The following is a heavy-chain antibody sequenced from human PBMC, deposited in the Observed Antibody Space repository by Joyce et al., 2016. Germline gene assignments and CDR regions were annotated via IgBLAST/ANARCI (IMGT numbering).Heavy chain of an antibody. Sequence: QVQLQESGPGLVKPSETLSLTCTVSGGSINTYYWSWVRQPPGKGLEWNGYISYSGTANYAPSRKSRVTISVDTAKNQISLKVTSVTAADTAVYYCARDRNEGYCTSARCYYYYYYGMDVWGQGTTVTVSS. CDR1: GGSINTYY. CDR3: ARDRNEGYCTSARCYYYYYYGMDV. D-gene: IGHD2-2*01. CDR2: ISYSGTA. J-gene: IGHJ6*02. V-gene: IGHV4-59*01.